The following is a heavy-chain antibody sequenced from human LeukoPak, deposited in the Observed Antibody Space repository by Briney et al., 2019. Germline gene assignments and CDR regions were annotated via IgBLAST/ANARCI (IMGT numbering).Heavy chain of an antibody. CDR3: AREVSIAVVVDY. D-gene: IGHD6-19*01. J-gene: IGHJ4*02. Sequence: PGGSLRLSCAASGFTFSDHYMSWIRQAPGKGLEWVSYISSSGSTIYYADSVKGRFTISRDNAKNSLYLQMNSLRAEDTAVYYCAREVSIAVVVDYWGQGTLVTVSS. CDR1: GFTFSDHY. CDR2: ISSSGSTI. V-gene: IGHV3-11*04.